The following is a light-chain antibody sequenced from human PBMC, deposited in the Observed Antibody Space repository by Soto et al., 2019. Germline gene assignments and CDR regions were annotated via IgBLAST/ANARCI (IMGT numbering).Light chain of an antibody. V-gene: IGKV1-12*01. CDR1: QTINNW. CDR3: QQAYSFPYT. J-gene: IGKJ2*01. Sequence: DIQMTQSPSSVSASVGDRVTITCRTSQTINNWLAWYQQKPGKAPKLLIFDVSTLQTGVPPRFSGSGSGTDFTLTISNLQPEDFATYLCQQAYSFPYTVGPGTKLEMK. CDR2: DVS.